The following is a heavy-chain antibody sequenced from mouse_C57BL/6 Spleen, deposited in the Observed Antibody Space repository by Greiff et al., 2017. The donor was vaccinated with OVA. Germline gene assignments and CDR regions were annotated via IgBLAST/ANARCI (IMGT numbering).Heavy chain of an antibody. CDR2: IDPETGGT. CDR3: TRRTVVAKGYFDV. Sequence: SGAELVRPGASVTLSCKASGYTFTDYEMHWVKQTPVHGLEWIGAIDPETGGTAYNQKFKGKAILTADKSSSTAYMELRSLTSEDSAVYYCTRRTVVAKGYFDVWGTGTTVTVSS. CDR1: GYTFTDYE. D-gene: IGHD1-1*01. V-gene: IGHV1-15*01. J-gene: IGHJ1*03.